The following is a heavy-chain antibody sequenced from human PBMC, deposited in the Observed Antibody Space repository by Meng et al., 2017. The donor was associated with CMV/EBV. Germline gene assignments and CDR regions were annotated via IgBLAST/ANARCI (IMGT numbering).Heavy chain of an antibody. CDR3: ARVATVRFLEVSGMDV. V-gene: IGHV3-53*01. CDR2: IYSGGST. Sequence: GGSLRLSCAASGFTVSSNYMSWVRQAPGKGLEWVSVIYSGGSTYYADSVKGRFTISRDNSKNTLYLQMNSLRAEDTAVYYCARVATVRFLEVSGMDVWGQGTTVTVLL. J-gene: IGHJ6*02. CDR1: GFTVSSNY. D-gene: IGHD3-3*01.